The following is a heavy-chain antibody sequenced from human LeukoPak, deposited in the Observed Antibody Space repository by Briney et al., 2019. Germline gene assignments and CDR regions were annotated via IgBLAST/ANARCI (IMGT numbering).Heavy chain of an antibody. CDR2: ISWNSGSI. CDR1: GFNFDHYA. V-gene: IGHV3-9*01. D-gene: IGHD4-17*01. Sequence: PGGSLRLSCVASGFNFDHYAMHWVRQFPGKGLEWLTGISWNSGSIGYADSVKGRFTISGDNAKNSLYLQMNSLRAEDTAVYYCARENGEVFDYWGQGTLVTVSS. CDR3: ARENGEVFDY. J-gene: IGHJ4*02.